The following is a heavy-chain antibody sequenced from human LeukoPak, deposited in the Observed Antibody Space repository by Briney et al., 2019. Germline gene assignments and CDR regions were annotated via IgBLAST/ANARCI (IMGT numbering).Heavy chain of an antibody. CDR1: GFTFSSYA. Sequence: GGSLRLSCAASGFTFSSYAMSWVRQAPGKGLEWVSPISGSGGSTYYADSVKGRFTISRDNSKNTLYLQMNSLRAEDTAVYYCARDGPHHYYDSSGYYPDYWGQGTLVTVSS. D-gene: IGHD3-22*01. CDR2: ISGSGGST. J-gene: IGHJ4*02. V-gene: IGHV3-23*01. CDR3: ARDGPHHYYDSSGYYPDY.